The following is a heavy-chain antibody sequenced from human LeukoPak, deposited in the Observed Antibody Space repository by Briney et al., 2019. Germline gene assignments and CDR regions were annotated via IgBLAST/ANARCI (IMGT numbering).Heavy chain of an antibody. D-gene: IGHD5-18*01. Sequence: GGSLRLSCVASGFTFNTCAMSWVRQAPGKGLEWVSGISGGGGGTYYADSVKGRFTVSRDNSKNTMYLQMNSLRAGDTAVYYCAKGGYSSHFDYWGQGTLVTVSS. J-gene: IGHJ4*02. V-gene: IGHV3-23*01. CDR1: GFTFNTCA. CDR3: AKGGYSSHFDY. CDR2: ISGGGGGT.